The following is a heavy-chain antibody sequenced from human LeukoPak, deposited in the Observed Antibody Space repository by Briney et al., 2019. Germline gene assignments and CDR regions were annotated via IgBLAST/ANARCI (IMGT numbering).Heavy chain of an antibody. V-gene: IGHV4-59*12. CDR3: ARDSSGYYY. CDR1: GGSISSYY. J-gene: IGHJ4*02. Sequence: SETLSLTCTVSGGSISSYYWSWIRQPPGKGLEWIGYIYYSGSTNHNPSLKSRVTISVDTSKNQFSLKLSSVTAADTAVYYCARDSSGYYYWGQGTLVTVSS. CDR2: IYYSGST. D-gene: IGHD3-22*01.